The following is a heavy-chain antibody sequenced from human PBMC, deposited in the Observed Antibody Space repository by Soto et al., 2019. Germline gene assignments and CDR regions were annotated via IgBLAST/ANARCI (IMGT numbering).Heavy chain of an antibody. CDR2: IYYSGST. D-gene: IGHD3-22*01. CDR1: GGSICSGGYY. V-gene: IGHV4-31*03. Sequence: PSETLSLTCTVSGGSICSGGYYWSWIRQHPGKGLEWIGYIYYSGSTYYNPSLKSRVTISVDTSKNQFSLKLSSVTAADTAVYYCASFRAYYYDSSGYYTAPFDYWGQGTLVTVSS. J-gene: IGHJ4*02. CDR3: ASFRAYYYDSSGYYTAPFDY.